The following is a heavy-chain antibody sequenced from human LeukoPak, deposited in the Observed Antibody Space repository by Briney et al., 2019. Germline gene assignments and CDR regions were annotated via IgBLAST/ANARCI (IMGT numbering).Heavy chain of an antibody. CDR3: ARGFGSYSSSSDAFDI. CDR1: GGSISSGGYY. CDR2: IYHSGST. V-gene: IGHV4-30-2*01. D-gene: IGHD6-6*01. Sequence: KPSETLSLTCTVSGGSISSGGYYWSWIRQPPGKGLEWIGYIYHSGSTYYNPSLKSRVTISVDRSKNQFSLKLSSVTAADTAVYYCARGFGSYSSSSDAFDIWGQGTMVTVSS. J-gene: IGHJ3*02.